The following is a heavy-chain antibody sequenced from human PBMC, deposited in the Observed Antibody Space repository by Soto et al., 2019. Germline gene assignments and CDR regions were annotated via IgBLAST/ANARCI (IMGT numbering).Heavy chain of an antibody. CDR3: ARTAYRLMVRGVILNWFDP. D-gene: IGHD3-10*01. CDR2: IYYSGST. V-gene: IGHV4-31*03. CDR1: GGSISSGGYY. Sequence: SETLSLTCTVSGGSISSGGYYWSWIRQHPGKGLEWTGYIYYSGSTYYNPSLKSRVTISVDTSKNQFSLKLSSVTAADTAVYYCARTAYRLMVRGVILNWFDPWGQGTLVTVSS. J-gene: IGHJ5*02.